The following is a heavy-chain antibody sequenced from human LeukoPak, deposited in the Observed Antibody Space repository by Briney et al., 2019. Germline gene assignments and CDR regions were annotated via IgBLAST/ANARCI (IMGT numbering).Heavy chain of an antibody. CDR3: ARQDSSGYSRWYYYYGMDV. V-gene: IGHV5-51*01. D-gene: IGHD3-22*01. CDR2: IYPGDSDT. Sequence: GESLKISCKGSGYSFTSYWIGWVRQMPGKGLEWMGIIYPGDSDTRHSPSFQGQVTISADKSISTAYLQWSSLKASDTAMYYCARQDSSGYSRWYYYYGMDVWGQGTTVTVSS. J-gene: IGHJ6*02. CDR1: GYSFTSYW.